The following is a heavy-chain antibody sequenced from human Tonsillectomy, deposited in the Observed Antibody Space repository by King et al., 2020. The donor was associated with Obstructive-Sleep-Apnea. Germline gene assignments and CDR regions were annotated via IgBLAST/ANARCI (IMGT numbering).Heavy chain of an antibody. CDR2: IRYDGSNK. CDR3: ARGSYSSGWEGDY. Sequence: QVQLVESGGGVVQPGRSLRLSCAASGFTFSNYGMHWVRQAPGKGLEWVAFIRYDGSNKYYGDSVKRRFTISRDNSKNTQYLQMNSLRPEDTAVYYCARGSYSSGWEGDYWGQGTLVIVSS. CDR1: GFTFSNYG. D-gene: IGHD6-19*01. J-gene: IGHJ4*02. V-gene: IGHV3-30*02.